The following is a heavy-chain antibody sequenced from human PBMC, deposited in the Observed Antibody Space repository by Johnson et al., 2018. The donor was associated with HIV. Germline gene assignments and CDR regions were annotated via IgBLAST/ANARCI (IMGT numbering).Heavy chain of an antibody. J-gene: IGHJ3*02. D-gene: IGHD2-8*01. Sequence: QVQLVESGGGVVQPGGSLRLSCAASGFTFSSYGMHWVRQAPGKGLEWVAFIRYDGSNKYYADSVKGRFTISRDNSKNTLYLQMNSLRAEDTAVYFCAREMVGGFHAFDIWGQGTMVTVSS. CDR1: GFTFSSYG. CDR3: AREMVGGFHAFDI. V-gene: IGHV3-30*02. CDR2: IRYDGSNK.